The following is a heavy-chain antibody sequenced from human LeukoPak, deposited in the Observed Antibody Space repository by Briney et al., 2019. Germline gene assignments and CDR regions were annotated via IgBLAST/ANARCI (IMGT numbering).Heavy chain of an antibody. CDR3: AKERAGRYGMDV. D-gene: IGHD6-19*01. V-gene: IGHV3-23*01. CDR2: ISDSGGST. CDR1: GFTCNYA. Sequence: GSLRLSCVASGFTCNYAMSWVRQAPGKGLEWVSGISDSGGSTYYADSVKGRFTISRDNSKNTLYLQVNSLRAEDTAVYYCAKERAGRYGMDVWGQGTTVTVSS. J-gene: IGHJ6*02.